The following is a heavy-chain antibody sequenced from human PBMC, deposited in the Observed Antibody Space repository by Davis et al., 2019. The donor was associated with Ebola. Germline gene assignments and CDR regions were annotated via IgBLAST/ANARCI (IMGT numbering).Heavy chain of an antibody. Sequence: GGSLRLSCTASGFTFSSYAMNWVRRAPGKGLEWVSGIGGSGDSTHYADSVKGRFTISRDNAKDSVFLQMDSLRDDDTAVYYCTKGNWNFPYWGQGTLVTVSS. CDR3: TKGNWNFPY. D-gene: IGHD1-7*01. J-gene: IGHJ4*02. CDR1: GFTFSSYA. V-gene: IGHV3-23*01. CDR2: IGGSGDST.